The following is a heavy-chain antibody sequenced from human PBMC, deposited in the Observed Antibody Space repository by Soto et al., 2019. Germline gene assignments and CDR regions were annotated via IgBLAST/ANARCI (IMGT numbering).Heavy chain of an antibody. CDR1: GYTFTSYY. CDR3: ARMMGYLLGVDHYSDGMDV. V-gene: IGHV1-46*01. Sequence: QVQLVQSGAEVKKPGASVKVSCTASGYTFTSYYMHWVRQAPGQGLEWMGVINPAAGDTTYAEKFQGRVTMTRDTSTRTVYMDLSSLRSDDTAVYYCARMMGYLLGVDHYSDGMDVWGHGTTVTVSS. J-gene: IGHJ6*02. CDR2: INPAAGDT. D-gene: IGHD3-16*01.